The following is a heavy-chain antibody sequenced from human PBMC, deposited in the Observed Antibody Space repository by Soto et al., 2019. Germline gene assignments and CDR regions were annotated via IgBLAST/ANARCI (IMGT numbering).Heavy chain of an antibody. CDR3: ATYDFWSGPTANY. CDR1: GGSFSGYY. CDR2: INHRGST. D-gene: IGHD3-3*01. V-gene: IGHV4-34*01. J-gene: IGHJ4*02. Sequence: SETLSLTCAVYGGSFSGYYWSWIRQPPGKGLEWIGEINHRGSTNYNPSLKSRVTISVDTSKNQFSLKLSSVTAADTAVYYCATYDFWSGPTANYWGQGTLVTVSS.